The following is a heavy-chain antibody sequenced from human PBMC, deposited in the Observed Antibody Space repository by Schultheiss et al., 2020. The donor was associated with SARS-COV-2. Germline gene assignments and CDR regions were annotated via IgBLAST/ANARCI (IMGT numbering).Heavy chain of an antibody. CDR3: AGGVDYDYFGPGGFDI. J-gene: IGHJ3*02. Sequence: SETLSLTCAVSGYSITSAYSWGWIRLPPAKGLEWIGSIYYSGSTNYNPSLKSRVTISVDTSKNQFSLKLSSVTAADTAMYYCAGGVDYDYFGPGGFDIWGQGTMVTVSS. CDR1: GYSITSAYS. CDR2: IYYSGST. D-gene: IGHD3-16*01. V-gene: IGHV4-38-2*01.